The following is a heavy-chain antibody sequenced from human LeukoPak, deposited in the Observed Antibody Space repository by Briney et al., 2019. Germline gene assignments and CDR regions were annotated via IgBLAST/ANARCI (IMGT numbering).Heavy chain of an antibody. CDR2: IYYTGST. Sequence: SETLSLTCTVSGGSISSDYWSWIRQSPGKGLEWIGYIYYTGSTRYNPSLQSRVTISVDTSRNHFSLKLSSLSAADTAVYFCARLLDYDRSGNPDTFDIWGQGTMVTVSS. CDR1: GGSISSDY. V-gene: IGHV4-59*01. D-gene: IGHD3-22*01. CDR3: ARLLDYDRSGNPDTFDI. J-gene: IGHJ3*02.